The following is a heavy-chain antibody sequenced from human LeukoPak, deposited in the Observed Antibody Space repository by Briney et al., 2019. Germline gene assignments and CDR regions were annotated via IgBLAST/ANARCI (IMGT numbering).Heavy chain of an antibody. CDR2: IYYSGST. V-gene: IGHV4-59*01. D-gene: IGHD3-10*01. Sequence: ASETLSLTCTVSGGSISSYYWIWIRQPPGKGLEWIGYIYYSGSTNYNPSLKSRVTISVDTSKNQFSLNLSSVTTADTAVYYCARGGSESYRNYYYMDVWGKGTTVTVSS. J-gene: IGHJ6*03. CDR3: ARGGSESYRNYYYMDV. CDR1: GGSISSYY.